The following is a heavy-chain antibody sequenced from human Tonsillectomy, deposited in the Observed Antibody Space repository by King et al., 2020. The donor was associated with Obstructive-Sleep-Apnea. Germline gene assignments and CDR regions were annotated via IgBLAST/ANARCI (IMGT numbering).Heavy chain of an antibody. D-gene: IGHD2-15*01. Sequence: VQLVESGGGLVQPGGSLRLSCAASGFTFSSYSMNWVRQAPGKGLEWVSYISSSSSTIYYAVSVKGRFTNSRDNAKNSLYLQKNSLRAEDTAVYYCARAVSGCSGGSCYFFDNWGQGTLVTVSS. V-gene: IGHV3-48*04. CDR1: GFTFSSYS. CDR3: ARAVSGCSGGSCYFFDN. J-gene: IGHJ4*02. CDR2: ISSSSSTI.